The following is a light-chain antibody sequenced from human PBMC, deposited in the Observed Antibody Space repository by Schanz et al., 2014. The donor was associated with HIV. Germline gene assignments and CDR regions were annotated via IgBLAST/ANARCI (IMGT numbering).Light chain of an antibody. J-gene: IGLJ2*01. V-gene: IGLV1-40*01. CDR1: SSNIGAGYD. CDR2: GNT. Sequence: QSVLTQPPSVSGAPGQRVTISCTGSSSNIGAGYDVHWYQHLPGTAPKLLIYGNTNRPSGVPDRFSGSKSGTSASLAISGLRSEDEADYYCAAWDDSLSGVVFGGGTKLTVL. CDR3: AAWDDSLSGVV.